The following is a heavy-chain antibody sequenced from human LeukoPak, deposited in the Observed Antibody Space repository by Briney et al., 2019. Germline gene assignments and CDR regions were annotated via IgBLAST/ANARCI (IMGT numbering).Heavy chain of an antibody. CDR2: LYSDGNT. D-gene: IGHD1-14*01. V-gene: IGHV3-53*01. J-gene: IGHJ4*02. CDR1: GFTVITND. Sequence: GGSLRLSCAASGFTVITNDMTWVRQAPGKGLEWVSVLYSDGNTKYADSVQGRFTISRDNSKNTLYLEMNSLSPDDTAVYYCARGVEPLAANTWAYWGQGTLVTVSS. CDR3: ARGVEPLAANTWAY.